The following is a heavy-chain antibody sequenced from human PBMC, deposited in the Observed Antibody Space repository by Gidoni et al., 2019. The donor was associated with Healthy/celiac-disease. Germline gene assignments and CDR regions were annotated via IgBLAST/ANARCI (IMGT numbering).Heavy chain of an antibody. Sequence: EVQLVEYGGVVVQPGGSLRPSCAAFGLPFDAYTMHWVSQAPGKGLEWFSLISWEGDSTYYADSVKGRFTISRDNSKNSLYLQMNSLRTEDTALYYCAKDSTSSVAGTDFDYWGQGTLVTVSS. CDR2: ISWEGDST. CDR3: AKDSTSSVAGTDFDY. D-gene: IGHD6-19*01. J-gene: IGHJ4*02. V-gene: IGHV3-43*01. CDR1: GLPFDAYT.